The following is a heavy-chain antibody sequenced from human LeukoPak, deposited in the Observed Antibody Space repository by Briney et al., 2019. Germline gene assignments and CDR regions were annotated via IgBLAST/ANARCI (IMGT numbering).Heavy chain of an antibody. CDR3: ARDVLLWFGELSRYMDV. Sequence: PSETLSLTCAVYGGSFSGYYWSWIRQPPGKGLEWIGEINHSGSTNYNPSLKSRVTTSVDTSKNQFSLKLSSVTAADTAVYYCARDVLLWFGELSRYMDVWGKGTTVTVSS. D-gene: IGHD3-10*01. V-gene: IGHV4-34*01. CDR2: INHSGST. CDR1: GGSFSGYY. J-gene: IGHJ6*03.